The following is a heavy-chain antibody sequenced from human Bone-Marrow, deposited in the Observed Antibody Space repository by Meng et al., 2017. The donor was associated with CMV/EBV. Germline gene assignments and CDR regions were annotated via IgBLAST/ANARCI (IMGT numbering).Heavy chain of an antibody. J-gene: IGHJ4*02. Sequence: GSLRLSCTVSGGSISSSSYYWGWIRQPPGKGLEWIGSIYYGGSTYYNPSLKSRVTISVDTFKKQFSLKLSSVTAADTAVYYCARGLWLTSSAPRLWGQGTLVTVSS. CDR3: ARGLWLTSSAPRL. CDR1: GGSISSSSYY. D-gene: IGHD3-10*01. CDR2: IYYGGST. V-gene: IGHV4-39*01.